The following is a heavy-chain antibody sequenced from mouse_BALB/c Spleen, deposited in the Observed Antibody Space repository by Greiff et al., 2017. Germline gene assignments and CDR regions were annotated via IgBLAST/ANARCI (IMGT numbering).Heavy chain of an antibody. J-gene: IGHJ4*01. CDR2: INPSSGYT. V-gene: IGHV1-4*01. CDR1: GYTFTSYT. CDR3: ARRIYYGNYDYAIDY. D-gene: IGHD2-1*01. Sequence: VKLQESGAELARPGASVKMSCKASGYTFTSYTMHWVKQRPGQGLEWIGYINPSSGYTNYNQKFKDKATLTADKSSSTAYMQLSSLTSEDSAVYYCARRIYYGNYDYAIDYWGQGTSVTVSS.